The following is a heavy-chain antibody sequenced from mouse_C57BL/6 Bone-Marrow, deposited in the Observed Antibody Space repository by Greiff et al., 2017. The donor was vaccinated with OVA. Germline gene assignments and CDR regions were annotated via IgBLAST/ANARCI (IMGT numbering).Heavy chain of an antibody. CDR1: GFTFSDYY. CDR3: ARRAY. Sequence: EVQLVESGGGLVQPGGSLKLSCAASGFTFSDYYMNWVRQTPEKRLEWVAYISNGGGSTYYPDTVKGRFTISRDNAKNTLYLQMSRLKSEDTAMYYCARRAYWGQGTLVTVSA. CDR2: ISNGGGST. V-gene: IGHV5-12*01. J-gene: IGHJ3*01.